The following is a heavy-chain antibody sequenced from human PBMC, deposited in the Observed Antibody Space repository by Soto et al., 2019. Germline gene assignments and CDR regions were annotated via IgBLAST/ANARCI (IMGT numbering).Heavy chain of an antibody. CDR2: ISGSGGST. V-gene: IGHV3-23*01. CDR3: AKDHLGSRSSFDI. Sequence: GGSLRLSCAASGFTFSSYAMSWVRQAPGKGLEWVSAISGSGGSTYYADSVKGRFTISRDNSKNTLYLQVSSLRAEDTALYHCAKDHLGSRSSFDIWGQGTLVTVSS. J-gene: IGHJ3*02. CDR1: GFTFSSYA. D-gene: IGHD1-26*01.